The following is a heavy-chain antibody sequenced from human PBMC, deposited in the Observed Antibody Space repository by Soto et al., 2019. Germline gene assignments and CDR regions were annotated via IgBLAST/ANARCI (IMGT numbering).Heavy chain of an antibody. CDR3: AKGAGIVVIVVLGMDV. V-gene: IGHV3-23*01. Sequence: GGSLRLSCAASGFTFSNYAMSWVRHAPGKDMERGSAMSGSGGSTYYADSAKGRFTTSRDNSKNTLYLQMNSLRAEDTAVYYCAKGAGIVVIVVLGMDVWGRGTTVTVSS. CDR2: MSGSGGST. CDR1: GFTFSNYA. D-gene: IGHD3-22*01. J-gene: IGHJ6*02.